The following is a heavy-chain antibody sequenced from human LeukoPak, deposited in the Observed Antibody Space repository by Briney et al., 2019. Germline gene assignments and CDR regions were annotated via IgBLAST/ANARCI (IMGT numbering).Heavy chain of an antibody. Sequence: ASVKVSCKASGYTFTSYDINWVRQATGQGLEWMGWMNPNSGNTGCAQKFQGRVTMTRNTSISTAYMELSSLRSEDTAVYYCARGPRIAVAGTGGYYFDYWGQGTLVTVSS. CDR2: MNPNSGNT. CDR3: ARGPRIAVAGTGGYYFDY. D-gene: IGHD6-19*01. V-gene: IGHV1-8*01. CDR1: GYTFTSYD. J-gene: IGHJ4*02.